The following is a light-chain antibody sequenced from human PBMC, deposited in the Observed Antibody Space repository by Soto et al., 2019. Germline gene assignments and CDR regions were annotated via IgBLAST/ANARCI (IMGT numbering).Light chain of an antibody. J-gene: IGKJ3*01. Sequence: DIQMTQSPSSLSASVGDRVTMTCRASQSISSYLNWYQQKPGKAPKLLIYAAASLQSGVPSRFSGSGSGTDFSLTISSLPPEDFATYYCQQSYSTAVTYGAGTKVDL. CDR1: QSISSY. CDR3: QQSYSTAVT. CDR2: AAA. V-gene: IGKV1-39*01.